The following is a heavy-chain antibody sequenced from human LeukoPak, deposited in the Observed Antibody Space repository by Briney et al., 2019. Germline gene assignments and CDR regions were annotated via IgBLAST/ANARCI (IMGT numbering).Heavy chain of an antibody. CDR2: IHYSGST. CDR1: GGSISSYY. J-gene: IGHJ4*02. D-gene: IGHD1-26*01. V-gene: IGHV4-59*08. CDR3: ARLVLGATAYFDY. Sequence: SETLSLTCTDSGGSISSYYWTWIRQPPGKGLEWIGYIHYSGSTNYNPSLKNRVTISVDKSKNQFSLKLSSVTAADTAVYYCARLVLGATAYFDYWGQGTPVTVSS.